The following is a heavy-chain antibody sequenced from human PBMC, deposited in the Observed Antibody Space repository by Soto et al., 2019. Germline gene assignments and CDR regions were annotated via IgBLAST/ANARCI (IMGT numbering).Heavy chain of an antibody. CDR3: AREGRGKKAGYNGLVSLGY. J-gene: IGHJ4*02. Sequence: QVQLVQSGAEVKTPGSSLKVSCTVSGSRFSNYVISWVRQAPGHGLEWLGRLIPIFTTTQYAQKFQGRVTITADKSTNTASLELSSLRSDDTAVYYCAREGRGKKAGYNGLVSLGYWGQGTLVTVSS. CDR2: LIPIFTTT. V-gene: IGHV1-69*06. CDR1: GSRFSNYV. D-gene: IGHD2-2*02.